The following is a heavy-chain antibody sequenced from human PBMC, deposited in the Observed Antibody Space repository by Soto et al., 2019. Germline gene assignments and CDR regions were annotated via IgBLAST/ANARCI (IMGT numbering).Heavy chain of an antibody. Sequence: QVQLVESGGGVVQPGRSLRLSCAASGFTFSSYGMHWVRQAPGKGLEWVAVISYDGSNKYYADSVKGRFTISRDNSDNTVYLQMNSLGAEDTAVYYCAKDFGSLVIVVEPAGILDYWGQGTLVTVSS. CDR3: AKDFGSLVIVVEPAGILDY. CDR1: GFTFSSYG. D-gene: IGHD2-2*03. V-gene: IGHV3-30*18. J-gene: IGHJ4*02. CDR2: ISYDGSNK.